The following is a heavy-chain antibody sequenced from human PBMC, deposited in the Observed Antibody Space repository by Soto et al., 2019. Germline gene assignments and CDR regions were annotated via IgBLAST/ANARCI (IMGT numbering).Heavy chain of an antibody. CDR3: ARSGVVAVSNWFDP. CDR1: GFTFSSFS. D-gene: IGHD3-22*01. Sequence: GGSLRLSCAASGFTFSSFSMNWVRRAPGKGLEWVSYITGSSSTIYYADSVKGRFTISRDNAKNSLYLQMNSLGADDTAVYYCARSGVVAVSNWFDPWGQGTLVTVSS. V-gene: IGHV3-48*01. CDR2: ITGSSSTI. J-gene: IGHJ5*02.